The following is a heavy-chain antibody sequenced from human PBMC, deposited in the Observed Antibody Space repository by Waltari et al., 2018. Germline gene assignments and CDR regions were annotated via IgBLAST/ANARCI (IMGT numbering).Heavy chain of an antibody. CDR2: INPSGGST. CDR3: ARDFLGAAARSLQDFDY. D-gene: IGHD6-6*01. CDR1: GYTFTSYY. Sequence: QVQLVQSGAEVKKPGAPVKVSCKASGYTFTSYYMHWVRQAPGQWLEWMGIINPSGGSTSYAQKFQGRVTMTRDTSTSTVYMELSSLRSEDTAVYDCARDFLGAAARSLQDFDYWGQGTLVTVSS. V-gene: IGHV1-46*01. J-gene: IGHJ4*02.